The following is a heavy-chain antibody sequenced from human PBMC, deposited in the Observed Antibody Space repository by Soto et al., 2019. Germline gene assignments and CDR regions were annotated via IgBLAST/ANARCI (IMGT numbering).Heavy chain of an antibody. V-gene: IGHV4-34*01. CDR2: INHSGST. CDR3: ARGRGPRNH. CDR1: GGSFSGYY. Sequence: QVQLQQWGAGLLKPSETLSLTCAVYGGSFSGYYWSWIRQPPGKGLEWIGEINHSGSTNYNPSLNXRXTXXVDTSKNQFSLKLSSVTAADTAVYYCARGRGPRNHWGQGTLVTVSS. J-gene: IGHJ5*02. D-gene: IGHD3-10*01.